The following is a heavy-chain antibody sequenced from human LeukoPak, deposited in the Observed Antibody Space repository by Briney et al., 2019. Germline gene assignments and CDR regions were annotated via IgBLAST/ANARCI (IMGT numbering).Heavy chain of an antibody. CDR2: IINSGGNT. CDR1: GFTFSNYA. D-gene: IGHD6-13*01. V-gene: IGHV3-23*01. J-gene: IGHJ6*03. CDR3: AKEYSSKWGYMDV. Sequence: PGGSLRLSCAASGFTFSNYAMSWVRQAPGKGLEWVSAIINSGGNTYYADSVKGRFTISRDNSKNTLHLQMNSLRAEDTAVYYCAKEYSSKWGYMDVWGKGTTVTVSS.